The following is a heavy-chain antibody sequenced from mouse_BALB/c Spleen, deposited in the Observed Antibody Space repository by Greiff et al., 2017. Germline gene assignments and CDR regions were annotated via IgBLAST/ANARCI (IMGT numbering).Heavy chain of an antibody. CDR1: GYTFTDYA. CDR3: TRRSSFYFDY. D-gene: IGHD1-1*01. Sequence: VQLQQSGPELVRPGVSVKISCKGSGYTFTDYAMHWVKQSHAKSLEWIGVISTYYGNTNYNQKFKGKATLTADKSSSTAYMELRSLTSEDSAVYYCTRRSSFYFDYWGQGTTLTVSS. CDR2: ISTYYGNT. J-gene: IGHJ2*01. V-gene: IGHV1-67*01.